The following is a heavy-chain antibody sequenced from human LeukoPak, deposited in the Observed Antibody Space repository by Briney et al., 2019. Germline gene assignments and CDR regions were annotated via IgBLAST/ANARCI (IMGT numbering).Heavy chain of an antibody. J-gene: IGHJ6*03. CDR2: IYYSGST. D-gene: IGHD3-10*01. CDR1: GGSISSSSYY. CDR3: ARGRSSMVRGYYYYYMDV. Sequence: PSETLSLTCTVSGGSISSSSYYWGWIRQPPGKGLEWIGSIYYSGSTYYNPSLKSRVTISVDTSKNQSSLKLSSVTAADTAVYYCARGRSSMVRGYYYYYMDVWGKGTTVTISS. V-gene: IGHV4-39*01.